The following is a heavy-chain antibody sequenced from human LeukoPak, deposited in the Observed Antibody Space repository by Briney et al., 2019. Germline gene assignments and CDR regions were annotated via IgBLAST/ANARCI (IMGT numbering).Heavy chain of an antibody. J-gene: IGHJ5*02. Sequence: GGSLRLSCAASGFTFNTYTMNWVRQAPGKGLEWVSAISGSGGSTYYADSVKGRFTISRDNSKNTLYLQMNSLRAEDTAGYYCAKSDDSSGYSPNWFDPWGQGTLVTVSS. CDR1: GFTFNTYT. CDR3: AKSDDSSGYSPNWFDP. D-gene: IGHD3-22*01. V-gene: IGHV3-23*01. CDR2: ISGSGGST.